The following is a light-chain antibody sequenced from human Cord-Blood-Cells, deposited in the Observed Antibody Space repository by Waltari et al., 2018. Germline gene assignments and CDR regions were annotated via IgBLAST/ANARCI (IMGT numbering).Light chain of an antibody. V-gene: IGLV2-14*01. CDR1: SSDVGGYNY. CDR3: SSYTSSSTYV. J-gene: IGLJ1*01. Sequence: QSALTQPASVSGSPGQSITISCTGTSSDVGGYNYVSWYQQHPGKAPKLMIYDVSNRPPGVSNRFSGSKSGNTASLTISALQAEDEADYYCSSYTSSSTYVFGTGTKVTVL. CDR2: DVS.